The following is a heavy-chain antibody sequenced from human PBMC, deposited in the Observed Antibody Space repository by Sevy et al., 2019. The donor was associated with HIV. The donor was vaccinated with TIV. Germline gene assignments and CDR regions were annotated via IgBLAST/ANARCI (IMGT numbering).Heavy chain of an antibody. J-gene: IGHJ4*02. V-gene: IGHV3-30*02. D-gene: IGHD6-13*01. Sequence: GGSLRLSCAASGFTFSNYGMHWVRQVPGKGLEWVTFIRYDGSDKYYAASVKGRFTISRDDSNNTLYLQMDSLRAEDTAIYYCAKDLAGPGRRYFDYWGQGTLVTVSS. CDR1: GFTFSNYG. CDR3: AKDLAGPGRRYFDY. CDR2: IRYDGSDK.